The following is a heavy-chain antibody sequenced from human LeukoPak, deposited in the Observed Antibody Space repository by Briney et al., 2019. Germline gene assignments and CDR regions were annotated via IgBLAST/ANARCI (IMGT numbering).Heavy chain of an antibody. J-gene: IGHJ4*02. CDR3: ARGALTVMTALFDY. V-gene: IGHV3-21*01. CDR1: GLAFSTNS. D-gene: IGHD3-16*01. CDR2: ISSRSTYK. Sequence: GGSLRLSCVVSGLAFSTNSMSWVRQAPGKGLEWVSSISSRSTYKHFADSVKGRFTISRDNAKSSLYLQMNSLRAEDTAVYYCARGALTVMTALFDYWGQGILIAVSS.